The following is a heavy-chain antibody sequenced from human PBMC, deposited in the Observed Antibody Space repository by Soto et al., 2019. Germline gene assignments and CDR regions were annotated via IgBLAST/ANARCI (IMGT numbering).Heavy chain of an antibody. CDR3: ARAWFGELLDSPYYYMDV. D-gene: IGHD3-10*01. CDR1: GYSFTSYW. J-gene: IGHJ6*03. V-gene: IGHV5-51*01. Sequence: GESLKISCKVSGYSFTSYWIGCVRQMPGKGLEWMGIIYPGDSDTRYSPSFQGQVTISADKSISTAYLQWSSLKASDTAMYYCARAWFGELLDSPYYYMDVWGKGTTVTVSS. CDR2: IYPGDSDT.